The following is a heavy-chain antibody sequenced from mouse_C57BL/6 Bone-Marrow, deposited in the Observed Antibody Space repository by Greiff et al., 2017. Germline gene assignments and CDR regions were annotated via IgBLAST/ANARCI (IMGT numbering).Heavy chain of an antibody. D-gene: IGHD4-1*01. CDR2: IYPGGGYT. V-gene: IGHV1-63*01. CDR1: GYTFTNYW. Sequence: QVQLQQSGAELVRPGTSVKMSCKASGYTFTNYWIGWAKQRPGHGLEWIGDIYPGGGYTNYNEKFKGKATLTADKSSSTAYMQFSSLTSEDSAIYYCARGGEGNLITGTLYFDYWGQGTTLTVSS. J-gene: IGHJ2*01. CDR3: ARGGEGNLITGTLYFDY.